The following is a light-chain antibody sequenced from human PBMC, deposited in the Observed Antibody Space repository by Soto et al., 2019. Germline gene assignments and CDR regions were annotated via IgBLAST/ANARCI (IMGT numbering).Light chain of an antibody. CDR1: QSVSSN. J-gene: IGKJ2*01. CDR2: GAS. CDR3: QQYNNWPPYT. V-gene: IGKV3-15*01. Sequence: EIVMTQSPATLSVSPGERATLSSRASQSVSSNLAWYQQKPDQAPRLLIYGASTRATGIPARFSGSGSGTEFTLTISSLQSEDFALYYCQQYNNWPPYTFGQGTKLEIK.